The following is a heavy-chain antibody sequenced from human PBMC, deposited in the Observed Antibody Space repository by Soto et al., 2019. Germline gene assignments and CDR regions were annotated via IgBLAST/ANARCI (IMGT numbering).Heavy chain of an antibody. Sequence: PGGSLRLSCAASGFIFTNYAMNWVRQAPGKGLEWVSVIGGRGNSAYYADSVQGRFTISRGNSKNTLSLQMSSLTADDTAIYYCVREGRGSFDFWGRGTMVTVSS. J-gene: IGHJ3*01. V-gene: IGHV3-23*01. CDR1: GFIFTNYA. D-gene: IGHD5-12*01. CDR3: VREGRGSFDF. CDR2: IGGRGNSA.